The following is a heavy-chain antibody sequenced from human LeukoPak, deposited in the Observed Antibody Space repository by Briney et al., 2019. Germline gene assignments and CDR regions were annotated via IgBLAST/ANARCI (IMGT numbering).Heavy chain of an antibody. CDR1: GYTFTSYY. D-gene: IGHD3-22*01. CDR3: ARWWDDSSGYSYYYGMDV. Sequence: GASVKVSCKAFGYTFTSYYVHWVRQAPGQGLEWMGIINPSGGSTSYAQKFQGRVTMTRDTSTSTVYMELSSLRSEDTAVYYCARWWDDSSGYSYYYGMDVWGQGTTVTVSS. CDR2: INPSGGST. J-gene: IGHJ6*02. V-gene: IGHV1-46*01.